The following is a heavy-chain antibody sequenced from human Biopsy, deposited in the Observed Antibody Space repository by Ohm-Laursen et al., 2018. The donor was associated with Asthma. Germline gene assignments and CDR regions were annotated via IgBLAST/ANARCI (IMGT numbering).Heavy chain of an antibody. CDR3: ARAQDYYDSRGYYRSFDY. D-gene: IGHD3-22*01. V-gene: IGHV4-31*11. J-gene: IGHJ4*02. CDR1: YGSITSGGYY. Sequence: TLSLTWAVSYGSITSGGYYWTWIRQHPGKGLEWIGFIYYSGSTYYNPSLKSRVSISIDTSKNQFSLKFSSVTAADTAVYYCARAQDYYDSRGYYRSFDYWGQGTLVTVSS. CDR2: IYYSGST.